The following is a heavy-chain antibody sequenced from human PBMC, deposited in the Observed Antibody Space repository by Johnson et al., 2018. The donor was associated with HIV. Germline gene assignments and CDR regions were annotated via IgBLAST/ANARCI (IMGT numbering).Heavy chain of an antibody. CDR3: AKTGAAAGLKDAFDI. V-gene: IGHV3-30*18. Sequence: QVQLVESGGGVVQPGRSLRLSCVASGFTFSSYGMHWVRQAPGKGLEWVAVISYDGSNKYSADSVKGRFTISRDNSNNTLFLQMNSLRAEDTAVYFWAKTGAAAGLKDAFDIWGQGTMVTVSS. CDR2: ISYDGSNK. CDR1: GFTFSSYG. D-gene: IGHD6-13*01. J-gene: IGHJ3*02.